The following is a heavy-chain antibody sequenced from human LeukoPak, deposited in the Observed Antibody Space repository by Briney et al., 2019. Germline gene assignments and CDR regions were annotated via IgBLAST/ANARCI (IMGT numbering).Heavy chain of an antibody. CDR1: GFTFSSYS. J-gene: IGHJ6*03. Sequence: GGSLRLSCAASGFTFSSYSMNWVRQAPGNGLEWVSYISSSSSTIYYADSMKGRFTISRDNAKNSLYLQMNSLRAEDTAVYYCARLDYYGSGSYWHYYYYMDVWGKGTTVTVSS. CDR3: ARLDYYGSGSYWHYYYYMDV. CDR2: ISSSSSTI. D-gene: IGHD3-10*01. V-gene: IGHV3-48*01.